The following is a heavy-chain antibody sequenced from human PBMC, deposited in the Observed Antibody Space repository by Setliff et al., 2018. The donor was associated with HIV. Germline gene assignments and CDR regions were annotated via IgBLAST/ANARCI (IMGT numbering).Heavy chain of an antibody. Sequence: PSETLSLTCAVSGGSFSGYFWSWIRQAPGKGPEWSGEINHSGTTNYSPSLKSRVSISIYTSKNKFSLKMTPVTAADTAVYYCARPGEYYYDHWDFDVWGRGTLVTVSS. CDR2: INHSGTT. D-gene: IGHD3-22*01. V-gene: IGHV4-34*01. CDR1: GGSFSGYF. CDR3: ARPGEYYYDHWDFDV. J-gene: IGHJ2*01.